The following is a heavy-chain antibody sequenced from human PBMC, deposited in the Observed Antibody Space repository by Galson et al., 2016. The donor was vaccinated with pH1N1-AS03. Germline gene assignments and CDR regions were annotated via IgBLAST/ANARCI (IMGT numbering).Heavy chain of an antibody. CDR1: GFTFRTFG. V-gene: IGHV3-33*06. CDR2: IWNDGSLK. CDR3: AKDIIIVGASLTCCYLDY. D-gene: IGHD1-26*01. J-gene: IGHJ4*02. Sequence: SLRLSCAASGFTFRTFGMHWVRQAPGKGLEWVAVIWNDGSLKKYGDSVKGRFIISRDNSNNTVSLEMSSLRAEDKAVYYCAKDIIIVGASLTCCYLDYWGQGTLVTVSS.